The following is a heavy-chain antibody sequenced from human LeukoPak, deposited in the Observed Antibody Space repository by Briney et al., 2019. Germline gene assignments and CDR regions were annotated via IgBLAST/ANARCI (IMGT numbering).Heavy chain of an antibody. CDR1: GYTFGGYY. CDR3: AREKVVVTDDAFDI. CDR2: INPDSGGT. J-gene: IGHJ3*02. V-gene: IGHV1-2*02. D-gene: IGHD2-21*02. Sequence: ASVKVSCKASGYTFGGYYMHWVRQAPGQGLEWMGWINPDSGGTDYAQKFQGRVTLTRDTSISTAYMDLSRLRSDDTAVYYCAREKVVVTDDAFDIWGQGTMVTVSS.